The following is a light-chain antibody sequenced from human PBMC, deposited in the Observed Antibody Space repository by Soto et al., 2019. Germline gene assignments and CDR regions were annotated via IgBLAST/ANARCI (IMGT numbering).Light chain of an antibody. CDR2: DVS. V-gene: IGLV2-14*03. Sequence: QSVLTQPASVSGSPGQSITISCTGTGSDVGGYNYVSWYQQHPGKAPKVMIYDVSNRPPGISNRFSGSKSGNTASLTISGLQIEDEADYYCSSYTSGSTRVVFGGGTKVTVL. CDR3: SSYTSGSTRVV. J-gene: IGLJ2*01. CDR1: GSDVGGYNY.